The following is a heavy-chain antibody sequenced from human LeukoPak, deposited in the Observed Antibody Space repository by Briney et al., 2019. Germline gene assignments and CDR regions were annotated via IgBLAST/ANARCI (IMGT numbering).Heavy chain of an antibody. CDR3: ARRTEGSSSWARFDL. CDR2: IIPIFGTA. Sequence: SVKVSCKASGGTFSSYAISWVRQAPGQGLEWMGGIIPIFGTANYAQKFQGRVTITADESTSTGYMELSSLRSEDTAVYYCARRTEGSSSWARFDLWGRGALVTVSS. V-gene: IGHV1-69*13. D-gene: IGHD6-13*01. CDR1: GGTFSSYA. J-gene: IGHJ2*01.